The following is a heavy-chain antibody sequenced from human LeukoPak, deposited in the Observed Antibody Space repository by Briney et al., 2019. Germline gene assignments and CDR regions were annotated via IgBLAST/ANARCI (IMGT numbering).Heavy chain of an antibody. D-gene: IGHD4-23*01. CDR2: INHSGST. CDR3: ARASTTVVTVDY. J-gene: IGHJ4*02. V-gene: IGHV4-34*01. Sequence: SETLSLTCAVYGGSFSGYYWSWIRQPPGEGLEWIGEINHSGSTNYNPSLKSRVTISVDTSKNQFSLKLSSVTAADTAVYYCARASTTVVTVDYWGQGTLVTVSS. CDR1: GGSFSGYY.